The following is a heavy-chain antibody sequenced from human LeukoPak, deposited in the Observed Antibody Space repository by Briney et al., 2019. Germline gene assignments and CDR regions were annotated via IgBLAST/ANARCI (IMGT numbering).Heavy chain of an antibody. CDR1: GYTFTSYG. V-gene: IGHV1-18*01. CDR3: ARVPMIVVVITPLGYFGY. J-gene: IGHJ4*02. CDR2: ISAYNGNT. D-gene: IGHD3-22*01. Sequence: ASVKVSCKASGYTFTSYGISWVRQAPGQGLEWMGWISAYNGNTNYAQKLQGRVTMTTDTSTSTAYMELRSLRSDDTAVYYCARVPMIVVVITPLGYFGYWGQGTLVTVSS.